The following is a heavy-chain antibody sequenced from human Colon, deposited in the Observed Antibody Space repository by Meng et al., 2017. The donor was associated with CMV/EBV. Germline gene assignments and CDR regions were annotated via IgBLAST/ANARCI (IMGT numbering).Heavy chain of an antibody. CDR3: ARHADGGWYAMDV. Sequence: GESLKISCTASAFTFSHYWMTWVRQPPGKGLEWVANIRSDGTETNHVDSLKGRFTISGDNGKNALYLQMNSLRVEDTAVYYCARHADGGWYAMDVWGHGTTVTVSS. CDR1: AFTFSHYW. V-gene: IGHV3-7*02. CDR2: IRSDGTET. J-gene: IGHJ6*02. D-gene: IGHD2-15*01.